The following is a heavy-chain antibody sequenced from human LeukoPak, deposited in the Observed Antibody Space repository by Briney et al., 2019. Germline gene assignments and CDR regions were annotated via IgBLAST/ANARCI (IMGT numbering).Heavy chain of an antibody. D-gene: IGHD2-21*02. J-gene: IGHJ4*02. V-gene: IGHV3-30*18. CDR1: GFTFSTYA. CDR3: AKDREDYCGGDCSFDY. CDR2: ISHDGNNK. Sequence: PGRSLRLSCAASGFTFSTYAMHWVRQAPGKGLEWVAVISHDGNNKYFADSVKGRFTIPRDNSKNTLYLQMNSLRAEDTAVFYCAKDREDYCGGDCSFDYWGRGTLVTVSS.